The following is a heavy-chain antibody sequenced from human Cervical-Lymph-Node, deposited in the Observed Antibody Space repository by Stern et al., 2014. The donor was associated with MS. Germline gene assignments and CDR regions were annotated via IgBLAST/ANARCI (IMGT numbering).Heavy chain of an antibody. Sequence: QVQLVESGPGLVKPSQTLSLTCTVSGGSISSSGYYWSWIRQPADKGLEWIGRIHDSGSTYYNPSLKSRVTLSMDHANKPFSLKLTFVTAADTAVYYCATTRWDLFTWNWFDPWGQGTLVTVSS. CDR2: IHDSGST. CDR1: GGSISSSGYY. CDR3: ATTRWDLFTWNWFDP. V-gene: IGHV4-61*02. D-gene: IGHD1-26*01. J-gene: IGHJ5*02.